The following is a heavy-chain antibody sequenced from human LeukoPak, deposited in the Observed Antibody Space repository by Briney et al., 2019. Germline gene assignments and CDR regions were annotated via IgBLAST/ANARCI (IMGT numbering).Heavy chain of an antibody. D-gene: IGHD4-17*01. Sequence: GGSLRLSCAASGFTFSSYSMSWVRQAPGKGLEWVANIKQDGSEKYYVDSVKGRFTISRDNAKNSLYLQMNSLRAEDTAVYYCARASPPTTVTYSYYFDYWGQGTLVTVSS. V-gene: IGHV3-7*01. J-gene: IGHJ4*02. CDR1: GFTFSSYS. CDR2: IKQDGSEK. CDR3: ARASPPTTVTYSYYFDY.